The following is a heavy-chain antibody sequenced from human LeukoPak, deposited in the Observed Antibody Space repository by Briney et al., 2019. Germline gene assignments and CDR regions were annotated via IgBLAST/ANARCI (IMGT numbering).Heavy chain of an antibody. CDR3: ARALPHYYDSSGYLDY. CDR2: INPNSGGT. D-gene: IGHD3-22*01. CDR1: GYTFTGYY. V-gene: IGHV1-2*02. Sequence: ASVKVSCKASGYTFTGYYMHWVRQAPGQGLEWMGWINPNSGGTNYAQKFQGRVTMTRDTSISTAYMELSRLRSDDTAVCYCARALPHYYDSSGYLDYWGQGTLVTVSS. J-gene: IGHJ4*02.